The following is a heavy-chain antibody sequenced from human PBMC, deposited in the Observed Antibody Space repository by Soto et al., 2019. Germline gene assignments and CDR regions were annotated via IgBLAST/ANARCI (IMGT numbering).Heavy chain of an antibody. Sequence: QIQLVQSGDEVKKPGASVMISCKASGDTFTKYGIHWVRQAPGQRLEWMGWINAGNGDTKYSQKFQGRVTITRDTSASTVYMQLSSLRSEDTALYYCASRPSDSWCGPYDYWGQGTLVTVSS. V-gene: IGHV1-3*01. D-gene: IGHD3-3*01. CDR2: INAGNGDT. CDR3: ASRPSDSWCGPYDY. J-gene: IGHJ4*02. CDR1: GDTFTKYG.